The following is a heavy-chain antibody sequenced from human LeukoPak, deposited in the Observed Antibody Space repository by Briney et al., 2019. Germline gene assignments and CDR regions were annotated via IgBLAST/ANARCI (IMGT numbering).Heavy chain of an antibody. CDR1: GGFPSIYY. J-gene: IGHJ5*02. CDR2: VYYRVST. Sequence: PSETLSLTCSVSGGFPSIYYWSWIRQPPGKGLEWIGYVYYRVSTEYNPSLKSRVTISVDTSKNHFSLNLTSVTAADTAVYYCARGHGIPPDLWGQGSLVTVSS. D-gene: IGHD1-14*01. CDR3: ARGHGIPPDL. V-gene: IGHV4-59*01.